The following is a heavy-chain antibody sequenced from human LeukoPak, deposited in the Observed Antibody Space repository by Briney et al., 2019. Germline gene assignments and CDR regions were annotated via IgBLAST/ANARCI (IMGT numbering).Heavy chain of an antibody. CDR2: ISYDGSNK. D-gene: IGHD3-10*01. CDR3: ARDDSFYGSGSYWGALVI. CDR1: GFTFSTYW. J-gene: IGHJ3*02. V-gene: IGHV3-30-3*01. Sequence: GGSLRLSCAASGFTFSTYWMSWVRQAPGKGLEWVAVISYDGSNKYYADSVKGRFTISRDNSKNTLYLQMNSLRAEDTAIYYCARDDSFYGSGSYWGALVIWGQGTMVTVSS.